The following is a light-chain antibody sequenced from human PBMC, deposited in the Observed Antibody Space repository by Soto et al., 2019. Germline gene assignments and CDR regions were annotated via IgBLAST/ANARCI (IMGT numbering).Light chain of an antibody. V-gene: IGLV1-51*01. CDR2: DNN. CDR3: ATWDSSLSAAV. Sequence: QSVLTQPPSVSAAPGQKVTISCSGSSSNIGNNYVSWYEQLPGTAPKLLIYDNNKRPSGIPDRISGSKSGTSATLDITGLQTGDEADYYCATWDSSLSAAVFGGGTQLTVL. J-gene: IGLJ7*01. CDR1: SSNIGNNY.